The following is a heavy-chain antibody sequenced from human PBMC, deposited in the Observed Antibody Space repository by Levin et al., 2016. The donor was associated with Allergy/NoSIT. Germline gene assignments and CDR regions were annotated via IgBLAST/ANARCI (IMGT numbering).Heavy chain of an antibody. Sequence: VRQMPGKGLEWMGRIDPSDSYTNYSPSFQGHVTISADKSISTAYLQWSSLKASDTAMYYCARHAVLNYDYVWGSYRTHFDYWGQGTLVTVSS. J-gene: IGHJ4*02. CDR2: IDPSDSYT. D-gene: IGHD3-16*02. V-gene: IGHV5-10-1*01. CDR3: ARHAVLNYDYVWGSYRTHFDY.